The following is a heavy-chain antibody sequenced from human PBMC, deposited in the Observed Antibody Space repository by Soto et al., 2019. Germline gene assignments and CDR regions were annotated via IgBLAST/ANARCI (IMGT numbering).Heavy chain of an antibody. CDR2: INPDTGTT. D-gene: IGHD1-26*01. V-gene: IGHV1-46*01. Sequence: QVQLVQSGAEVRKPGASVKLSCQASGYTFTHYYINWVRQAPGQGLEWLGIINPDTGTTSYAQTFQGRVTLTTETSASTVYLELSGLAAADTAVYYCASCPIYCGESYFAYWGQGTLVTVSS. CDR1: GYTFTHYY. J-gene: IGHJ4*02. CDR3: ASCPIYCGESYFAY.